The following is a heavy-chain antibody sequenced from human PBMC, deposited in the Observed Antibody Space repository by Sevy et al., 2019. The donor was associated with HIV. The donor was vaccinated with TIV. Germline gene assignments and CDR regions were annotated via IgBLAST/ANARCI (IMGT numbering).Heavy chain of an antibody. V-gene: IGHV4-4*07. D-gene: IGHD5-12*01. CDR2: IYTSGST. CDR3: ARDSRGYSGYDDYYYYYGMDV. J-gene: IGHJ6*02. Sequence: SETLSLTCTVSGGSISSYYWSWIRQPAGKGLEWIGRIYTSGSTNYNPSLKSRVTMSVDTSKIQFSLKLSSVTAADTAVYYCARDSRGYSGYDDYYYYYGMDVWGQGTTVTVSS. CDR1: GGSISSYY.